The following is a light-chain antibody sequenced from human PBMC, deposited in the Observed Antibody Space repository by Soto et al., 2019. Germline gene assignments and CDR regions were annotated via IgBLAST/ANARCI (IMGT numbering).Light chain of an antibody. CDR3: QQRSNWPRT. V-gene: IGKV3-11*01. CDR2: DAS. Sequence: DIVLTHSPATLSLSPGERATLSCRASQSVSSYLAWYQQKPGQAPRLLIYDASNRATGIPARFSGSGSGTDFTLTISSLEPEAFAAYYCQQRSNWPRTFGQGTKVDIK. J-gene: IGKJ1*01. CDR1: QSVSSY.